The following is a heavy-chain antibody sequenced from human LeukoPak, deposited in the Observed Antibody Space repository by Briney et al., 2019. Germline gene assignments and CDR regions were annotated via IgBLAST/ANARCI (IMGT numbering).Heavy chain of an antibody. J-gene: IGHJ6*03. D-gene: IGHD5-12*01. CDR2: ITTSSSYV. Sequence: GGSLRLSCAASGFTFSAYNMNWVRRTPGKGLEWVSSITTSSSYVFYADSVRGRFTISRDNAENSLYLQMNNLRDEDTAVYYCARDPYSGDYGPYYYYYMDVWGKGTTVTVSS. V-gene: IGHV3-21*01. CDR3: ARDPYSGDYGPYYYYYMDV. CDR1: GFTFSAYN.